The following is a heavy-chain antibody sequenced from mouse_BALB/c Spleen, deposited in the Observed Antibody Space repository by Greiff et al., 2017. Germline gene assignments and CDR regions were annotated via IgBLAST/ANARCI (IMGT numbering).Heavy chain of an antibody. CDR1: GFSLTSYG. CDR3: ARDPLPYYGSIAY. D-gene: IGHD1-1*01. CDR2: IWAGGST. V-gene: IGHV2-9*02. Sequence: QVQLQQSGPGLVAPSQSLSITCTVSGFSLTSYGVHWVRQPPGKGLEWLGVIWAGGSTNYNSALMSRLSISKDNSKSQVFLKMNSLQTDDTAMYYCARDPLPYYGSIAYWGQGTLVTVSA. J-gene: IGHJ3*01.